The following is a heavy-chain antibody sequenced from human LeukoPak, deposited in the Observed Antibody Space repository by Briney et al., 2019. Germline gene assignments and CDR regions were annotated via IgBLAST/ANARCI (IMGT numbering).Heavy chain of an antibody. V-gene: IGHV4-59*01. D-gene: IGHD6-13*01. CDR3: TRGRYSLSN. J-gene: IGHJ4*02. CDR1: GASISGYY. CDR2: IYYSGST. Sequence: PSETLSLTCTVSGASISGYYWSWIRQSPGKGLEWIGYIYYSGSTNYNPSLKSRVTISVDTSKNQFSLKLSSVTAADTAVYYCTRGRYSLSNWSPGTLVTVSS.